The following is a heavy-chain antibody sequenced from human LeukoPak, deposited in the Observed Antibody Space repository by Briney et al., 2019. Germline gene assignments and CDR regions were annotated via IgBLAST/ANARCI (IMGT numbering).Heavy chain of an antibody. CDR1: GGTFSSYA. D-gene: IGHD1-1*01. Sequence: SVKLSCKASGGTFSSYAISWVRQAPGQGLEWMGGIIPIFGKANYAQKFQGRVTITANESTSTAYMELSSLRSEDTAVYYCTTGTTGYYFYYWGQGTLVTVSS. J-gene: IGHJ4*02. V-gene: IGHV1-69*13. CDR3: TTGTTGYYFYY. CDR2: IIPIFGKA.